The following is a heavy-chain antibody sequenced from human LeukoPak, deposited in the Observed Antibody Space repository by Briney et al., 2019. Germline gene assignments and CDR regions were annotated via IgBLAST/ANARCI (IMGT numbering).Heavy chain of an antibody. D-gene: IGHD3-22*01. CDR1: GGSISSGGYY. CDR3: ARGGDYDSSGPIDY. Sequence: PSETLSLTCTVSGGSISSGGYYWSWIRQHPGKGLEWIGYIHYSGSTYYNPSLKSRVTISVDTSKNQFSLKLSSVTAADTAVYYCARGGDYDSSGPIDYWGQGTLVTVSS. J-gene: IGHJ4*02. V-gene: IGHV4-31*03. CDR2: IHYSGST.